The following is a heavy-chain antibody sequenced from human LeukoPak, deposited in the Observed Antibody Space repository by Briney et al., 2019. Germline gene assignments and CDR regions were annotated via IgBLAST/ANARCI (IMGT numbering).Heavy chain of an antibody. D-gene: IGHD6-13*01. J-gene: IGHJ6*03. Sequence: PGGSLRLSCAASGFTFSSFSMNWVRQAPGKGLEWVSSISSSSSYIYYADSVKGRFTISRDNAKNSLYLQMNSLRAEDTAVYYCARVPQQLPYYCYYMDVWGKGTTVTVSS. V-gene: IGHV3-21*01. CDR1: GFTFSSFS. CDR3: ARVPQQLPYYCYYMDV. CDR2: ISSSSSYI.